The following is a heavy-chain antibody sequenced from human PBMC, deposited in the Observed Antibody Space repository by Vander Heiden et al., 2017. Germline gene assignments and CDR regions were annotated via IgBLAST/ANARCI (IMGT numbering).Heavy chain of an antibody. Sequence: EVELLESGGAVVKPGESLRLSCAASGFSFMTSAMGWVRQAPGKGLEWVAGINGRGDLSYYTHTLKGRFTISRDNSRSTVTLQVTAVRTEDTATYYCTKFVPDRLTGFPESALESWGQGTRVTVSS. J-gene: IGHJ4*02. D-gene: IGHD3-9*01. V-gene: IGHV3-23*01. CDR1: GFSFMTSA. CDR3: TKFVPDRLTGFPESALES. CDR2: INGRGDLS.